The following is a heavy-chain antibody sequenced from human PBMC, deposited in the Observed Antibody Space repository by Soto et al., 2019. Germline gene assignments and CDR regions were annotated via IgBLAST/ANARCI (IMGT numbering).Heavy chain of an antibody. D-gene: IGHD5-12*01. Sequence: QVQLVQSGPEVRKPGASVKVSCKSSGYTFNHYAISWVRQAPGQGLEWMGWISAYNRNTNYAQKFEGRVTMSTDSSASTAYLEVRSLGSDDTAVYYCARDIVATIQGDDWGQGTLVTVSS. J-gene: IGHJ4*02. CDR3: ARDIVATIQGDD. V-gene: IGHV1-18*04. CDR1: GYTFNHYA. CDR2: ISAYNRNT.